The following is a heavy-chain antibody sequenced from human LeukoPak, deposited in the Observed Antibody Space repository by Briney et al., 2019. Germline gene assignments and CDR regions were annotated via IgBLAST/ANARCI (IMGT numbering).Heavy chain of an antibody. D-gene: IGHD3-3*01. J-gene: IGHJ5*02. CDR1: GFTFSSYE. CDR3: CRECDYAMSGCFNWFDP. Sequence: GGSLRLSCVASGFTFSSYEMNWVRQAPGKGLEWVSYISSSGSTIYYADSVKGRFTISRDNAKNSLYLQMNSLRAEDTAVYYYCRECDYAMSGCFNWFDPWGQGTLVTVSS. V-gene: IGHV3-48*03. CDR2: ISSSGSTI.